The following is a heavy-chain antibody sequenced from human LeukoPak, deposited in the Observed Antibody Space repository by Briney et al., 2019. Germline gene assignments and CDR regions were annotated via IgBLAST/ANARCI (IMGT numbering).Heavy chain of an antibody. V-gene: IGHV4-59*01. CDR3: AREAYSSAWYVDY. J-gene: IGHJ4*02. CDR2: IYSSGST. D-gene: IGHD6-19*01. Sequence: KTSETLSLTCTVSGGSISSYCWSWIRRPPGKGLEWMGYIYSSGSTNYNPSLQSRVTISVDTSKNQFSLKVRSVTAADTAVYYCAREAYSSAWYVDYWGQGTLVTVSS. CDR1: GGSISSYC.